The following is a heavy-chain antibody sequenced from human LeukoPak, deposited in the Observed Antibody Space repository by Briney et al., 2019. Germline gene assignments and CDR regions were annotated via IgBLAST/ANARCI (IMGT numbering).Heavy chain of an antibody. J-gene: IGHJ4*02. D-gene: IGHD3-22*01. CDR3: ARDRYYYDSSGYVFDY. Sequence: ASVKVSCKASGYTFTSYDINWVRQATGQGLEWMGWMNHNSGNTGYAQKFQGRVTMTRNTSISTANMELSSLRSEDTAVYYCARDRYYYDSSGYVFDYWGQGTLVTVSS. CDR2: MNHNSGNT. V-gene: IGHV1-8*01. CDR1: GYTFTSYD.